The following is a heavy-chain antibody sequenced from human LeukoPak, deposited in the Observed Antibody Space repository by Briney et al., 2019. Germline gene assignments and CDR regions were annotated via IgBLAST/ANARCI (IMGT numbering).Heavy chain of an antibody. V-gene: IGHV4-39*01. CDR3: ARLGAGPTYYDFWSGYSSFYFDY. J-gene: IGHJ4*02. D-gene: IGHD3-3*01. Sequence: SETLSLTCTVSGGSTSSSNFYWGWIRQPPGMGLEWIGGIHYSGNTYYNPSLKSRVTISIDTSKNQFSLKLSSVTAADTAVYYCARLGAGPTYYDFWSGYSSFYFDYWGQGTLDTVSS. CDR2: IHYSGNT. CDR1: GGSTSSSNFY.